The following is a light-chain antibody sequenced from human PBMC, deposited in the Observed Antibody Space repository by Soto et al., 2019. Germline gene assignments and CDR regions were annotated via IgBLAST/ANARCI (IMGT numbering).Light chain of an antibody. Sequence: DIQLTQSPPTLSASVGDRVTITRRASQSIRYYLAWYQQMPGKAPKLLIYGASSLQSGVPSRFSGSGSGTEFTITLRSLQLDDFATYLCHHHNRNSRTFGQGTKVDIK. CDR2: GAS. V-gene: IGKV1-5*01. J-gene: IGKJ1*01. CDR3: HHHNRNSRT. CDR1: QSIRYY.